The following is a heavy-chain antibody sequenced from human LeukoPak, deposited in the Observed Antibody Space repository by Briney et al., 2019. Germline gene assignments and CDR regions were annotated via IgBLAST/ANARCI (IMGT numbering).Heavy chain of an antibody. Sequence: GGSLRLSCAASGFTFSSYAMSWVRQAPGKGLEWVSAISGSGGSTYYADSVKGRFTISRDNSKNTLYLQINSLRAEDTAVYHCAKFRRDIVVVPAAYFDYWGQGTLVTVSS. D-gene: IGHD2-2*01. V-gene: IGHV3-23*01. CDR3: AKFRRDIVVVPAAYFDY. J-gene: IGHJ4*02. CDR2: ISGSGGST. CDR1: GFTFSSYA.